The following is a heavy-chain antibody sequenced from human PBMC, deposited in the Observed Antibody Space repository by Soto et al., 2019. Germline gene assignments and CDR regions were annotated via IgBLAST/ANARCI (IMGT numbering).Heavy chain of an antibody. CDR2: ISGNNGAT. CDR3: VRDLTSLPVTSNWFDS. Sequence: QVQLMQSGNEVKKPGASVTFSCKASGYTFANYGISWVRQAHGPGLEWMGWISGNNGATNFEPKVQDRITMTMDTTTGVASLTLRSLRSDDTAIYYCVRDLTSLPVTSNWFDSWGQGTLFTVSS. V-gene: IGHV1-18*04. CDR1: GYTFANYG. J-gene: IGHJ5*01.